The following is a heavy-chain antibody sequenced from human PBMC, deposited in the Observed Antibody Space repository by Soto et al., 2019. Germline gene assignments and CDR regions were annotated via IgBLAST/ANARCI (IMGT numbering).Heavy chain of an antibody. D-gene: IGHD3-22*01. CDR2: ISGSGGST. Sequence: GGSLRLSCAASGFTFSSYAMSWVRQAPGKGLEWVSAISGSGGSTYYADSVKGRFTIPRDNSKNTLYLQMNSLRAEDTAVYYCAKDGTYYYESVPFDYWGQGTLVTVSS. V-gene: IGHV3-23*01. CDR3: AKDGTYYYESVPFDY. CDR1: GFTFSSYA. J-gene: IGHJ4*02.